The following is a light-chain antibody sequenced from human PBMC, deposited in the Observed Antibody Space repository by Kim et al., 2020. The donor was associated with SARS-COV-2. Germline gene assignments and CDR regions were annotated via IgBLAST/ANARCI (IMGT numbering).Light chain of an antibody. V-gene: IGLV3-19*01. CDR1: SLRTYY. Sequence: SSELTQDPAVSVALGQTVRITCQGDSLRTYYASWFQQKPGQAPILVIYGKNNRPSGIPDRFSGSSSGSTASLTVTGAQAVDEADYYCNSRDNSGNHVVFGGGTKLIVL. J-gene: IGLJ2*01. CDR2: GKN. CDR3: NSRDNSGNHVV.